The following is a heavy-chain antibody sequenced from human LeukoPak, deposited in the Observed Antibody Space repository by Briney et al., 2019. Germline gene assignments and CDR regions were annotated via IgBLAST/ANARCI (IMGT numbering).Heavy chain of an antibody. Sequence: PSETLSLTCTVSGGSLNGHWWSWIRQPPGKGLEWIGYIYYSGNTNYNPSLNTRVTISVDTSKNQFSLNLRSVTAADTAVYYCAGLHFAAAEEFDPWGQGTLVTVSS. J-gene: IGHJ5*02. CDR1: GGSLNGHW. V-gene: IGHV4-59*08. CDR2: IYYSGNT. D-gene: IGHD6-13*01. CDR3: AGLHFAAAEEFDP.